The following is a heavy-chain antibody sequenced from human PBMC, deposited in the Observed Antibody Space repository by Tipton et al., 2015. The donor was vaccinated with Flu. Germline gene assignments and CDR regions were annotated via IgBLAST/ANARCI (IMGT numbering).Heavy chain of an antibody. Sequence: TLSLTCTVSGGSISSHYWSWIRQPPGKGLEWIGYIYYSGSSSYKPSLKSRVTILGDTSKNQSSLKLSSVTAADTAVYFCARASPHHSYDSSGSYAFDIWGQGTMVTVSS. CDR2: IYYSGSS. CDR1: GGSISSHY. V-gene: IGHV4-59*11. J-gene: IGHJ3*02. CDR3: ARASPHHSYDSSGSYAFDI. D-gene: IGHD3-22*01.